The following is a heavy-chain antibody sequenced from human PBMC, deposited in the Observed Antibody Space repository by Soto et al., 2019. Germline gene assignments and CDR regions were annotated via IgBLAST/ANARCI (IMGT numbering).Heavy chain of an antibody. J-gene: IGHJ6*02. D-gene: IGHD3-3*01. Sequence: GGSLRLSCAASGFTFSSYGMHWVRQAPGKGLEWVAVISYDGSNKYYADSVKGRFTISRANSKNTLYLQMNSLRAEDTVVYYCAKDTIVGTIFGVVIMGSYGMYVWGQGTTVTVSS. CDR3: AKDTIVGTIFGVVIMGSYGMYV. CDR2: ISYDGSNK. CDR1: GFTFSSYG. V-gene: IGHV3-30*18.